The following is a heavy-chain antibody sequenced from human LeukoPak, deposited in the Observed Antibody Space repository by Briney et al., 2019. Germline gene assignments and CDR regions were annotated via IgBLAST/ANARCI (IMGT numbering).Heavy chain of an antibody. CDR2: IHASGHT. J-gene: IGHJ6*03. Sequence: PSHTLSLTCTVSGGSISSYYWTWIRHPAGKGLEYLGRIHASGHTYYNPSLNSRVAISIDTSKNHFSLKVSSVAAAHTAVYYCARDLGYGYYFYYYLDVWGKGTTVTVSS. CDR3: ARDLGYGYYFYYYLDV. D-gene: IGHD5-18*01. V-gene: IGHV4-61*02. CDR1: GGSISSYY.